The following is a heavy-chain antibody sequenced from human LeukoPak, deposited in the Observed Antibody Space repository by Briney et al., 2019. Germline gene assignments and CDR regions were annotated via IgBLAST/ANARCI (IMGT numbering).Heavy chain of an antibody. J-gene: IGHJ5*02. Sequence: ASVKVSCKASGYTFTNYGISWVRQAPGQGLEWMGWISAYNGNTNYAQKLQGRVTMTTDTSTSTAYMELRSLRSDDTAVYYCARARLLRYYDWLLYHSNWFDPWGQGTLVTVSS. V-gene: IGHV1-18*01. D-gene: IGHD3-9*01. CDR3: ARARLLRYYDWLLYHSNWFDP. CDR1: GYTFTNYG. CDR2: ISAYNGNT.